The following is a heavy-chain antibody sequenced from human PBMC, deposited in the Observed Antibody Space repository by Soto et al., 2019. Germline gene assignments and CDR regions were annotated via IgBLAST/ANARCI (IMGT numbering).Heavy chain of an antibody. J-gene: IGHJ4*02. CDR1: GDSVSSNSAG. Sequence: SQTLSLPCAITGDSVSSNSAGWSWVRQSPSRGLEWLGRTYYRSKWYYEYAVSVRGRITINPDTSKNQYSLQLNSVTPEDTAVYYCARDWGYSSGAYYFDYWGQGTLVTVSS. D-gene: IGHD6-19*01. CDR3: ARDWGYSSGAYYFDY. CDR2: TYYRSKWYY. V-gene: IGHV6-1*01.